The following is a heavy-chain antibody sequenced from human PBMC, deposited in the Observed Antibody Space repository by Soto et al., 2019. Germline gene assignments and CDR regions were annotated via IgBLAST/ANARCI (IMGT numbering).Heavy chain of an antibody. CDR2: IYYSGST. CDR3: AREFYYGSGAPVVAY. V-gene: IGHV4-39*07. CDR1: GGSISSPHDY. Sequence: PSETLSLTCTVAGGSISSPHDYWGWIRQSRGRGLEWIGSIYYSGSTYYNPSLKSRITISVDTSKNQFSLKVNSVTAADTAVYYCAREFYYGSGAPVVAYWGKETLVTVPS. J-gene: IGHJ4*02. D-gene: IGHD3-10*01.